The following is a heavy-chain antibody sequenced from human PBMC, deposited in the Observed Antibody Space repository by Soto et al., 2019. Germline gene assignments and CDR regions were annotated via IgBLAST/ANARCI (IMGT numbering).Heavy chain of an antibody. CDR1: GFSFSTSGVC. Sequence: QITLKESGPTLVKPTQTLTLTCTFSGFSFSTSGVCVGWIRQPPGKALEWLALIYWNDVNRYSPSLKSRLTITKDTSKNQVVLTMTNMDPVDTATYYCVSGSFPNWFDPWGQGTLVTVSS. J-gene: IGHJ5*02. CDR2: IYWNDVN. V-gene: IGHV2-5*01. D-gene: IGHD3-10*01. CDR3: VSGSFPNWFDP.